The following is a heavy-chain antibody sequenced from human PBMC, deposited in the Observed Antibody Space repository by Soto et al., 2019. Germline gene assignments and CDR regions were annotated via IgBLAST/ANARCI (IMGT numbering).Heavy chain of an antibody. V-gene: IGHV4-59*12. D-gene: IGHD1-26*01. CDR3: ARWERYNWFDP. CDR1: GDSISGYY. Sequence: SETLSLTCTVSGDSISGYYWSWIRQAPGKGLEWIGYTYYTGRTDYNPSLKSRVTISVDTSKNQFSLKLSSVTAADTAVYYCARWERYNWFDPWGQGTLVTVSS. CDR2: TYYTGRT. J-gene: IGHJ5*02.